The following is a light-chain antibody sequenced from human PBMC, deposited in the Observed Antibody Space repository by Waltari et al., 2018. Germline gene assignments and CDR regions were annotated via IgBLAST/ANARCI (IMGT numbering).Light chain of an antibody. J-gene: IGKJ1*01. V-gene: IGKV4-1*01. CDR3: QQYYATPPWT. Sequence: IVMTQSPDSLAVSLGERATINCKSSQSVLYSSNNKNYLAGYQQKAGQPPTLLIYCASNRASGVPDRFSGSGSGTDFTLTISSLQAEDVAVYYCQQYYATPPWTFGQGTKVEIK. CDR2: CAS. CDR1: QSVLYSSNNKNY.